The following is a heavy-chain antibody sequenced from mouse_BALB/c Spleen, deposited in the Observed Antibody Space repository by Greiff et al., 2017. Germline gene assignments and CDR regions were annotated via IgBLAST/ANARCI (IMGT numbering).Heavy chain of an antibody. CDR1: GYTFTSYW. V-gene: IGHV1-69*02. J-gene: IGHJ2*01. Sequence: VQLQQSGAELVKPGASVKLSCKASGYTFTSYWMHWVKQRPGQGLEWIGEIDPSDSYTNYNQKFKGKATLTVDKSSSTAYMQLSILTSEDSAVYYCTRGDAYFDYWGQGTTLTVSS. CDR2: IDPSDSYT. CDR3: TRGDAYFDY.